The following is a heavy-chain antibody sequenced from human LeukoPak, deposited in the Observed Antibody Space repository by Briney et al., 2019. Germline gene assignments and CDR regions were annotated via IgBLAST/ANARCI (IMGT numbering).Heavy chain of an antibody. Sequence: GSLRLSCAASGYSISSGYYWGWIRQPPGKGLEWIGSIYHSGSTYYNPSLKSRVTISVDTSKNQFSLKLSSVTAADTAVYYCARKTVAADDYYYYYMDVWGKGTTVTVSS. V-gene: IGHV4-38-2*01. CDR1: GYSISSGYY. CDR3: ARKTVAADDYYYYYMDV. D-gene: IGHD6-13*01. J-gene: IGHJ6*03. CDR2: IYHSGST.